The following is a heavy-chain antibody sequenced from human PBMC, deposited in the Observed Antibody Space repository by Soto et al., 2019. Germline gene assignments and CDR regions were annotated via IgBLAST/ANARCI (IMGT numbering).Heavy chain of an antibody. J-gene: IGHJ5*01. CDR2: IFSNDEK. CDR1: GFSLSNARMG. Sequence: SGPTLVNPTETLTLTCTVSGFSLSNARMGVSWIRQPPGKALEWLAHIFSNDEKSYSTSLKSRLTISKDTSKSQVVLTMTNMDPVDTATYYCARRRRDERYDFSWFDPWGQGTLVTVSS. V-gene: IGHV2-26*01. D-gene: IGHD3-3*01. CDR3: ARRRRDERYDFSWFDP.